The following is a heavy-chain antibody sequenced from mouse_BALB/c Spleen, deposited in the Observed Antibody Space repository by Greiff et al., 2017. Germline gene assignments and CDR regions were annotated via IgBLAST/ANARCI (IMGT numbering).Heavy chain of an antibody. D-gene: IGHD2-2*01. CDR2: INPYNDGT. Sequence: VHVKQSGPELVKPGASVKMSCKASGYTFTSYVMHWVKQKPGQGLEWIGYINPYNDGTKYNEKFKGKATLTSDKSSSTAYMELSSLTSEDSAVYYCARGRNYGYDNYAMDYWGQGTSVTVSS. J-gene: IGHJ4*01. CDR3: ARGRNYGYDNYAMDY. V-gene: IGHV1-14*01. CDR1: GYTFTSYV.